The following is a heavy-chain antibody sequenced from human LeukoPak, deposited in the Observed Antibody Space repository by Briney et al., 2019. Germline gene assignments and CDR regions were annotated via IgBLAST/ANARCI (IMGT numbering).Heavy chain of an antibody. D-gene: IGHD5-24*01. Sequence: PGGSLRLSCAASGFTFSSYAMSWVRQAPGKGLEWVSAISGSGGSTYYADSVKGRFTISRDNSKNTLYLQMNSLRAEDTAVYYCAKDQRWLQSNGMDVWGQGTTVTVSS. V-gene: IGHV3-23*01. J-gene: IGHJ6*02. CDR2: ISGSGGST. CDR3: AKDQRWLQSNGMDV. CDR1: GFTFSSYA.